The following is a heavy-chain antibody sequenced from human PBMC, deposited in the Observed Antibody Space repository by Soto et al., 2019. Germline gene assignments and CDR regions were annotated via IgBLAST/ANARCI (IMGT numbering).Heavy chain of an antibody. CDR1: GFTFSSTA. Sequence: GGSLRLSCAASGFTFSSTAMHWVRQAPGKGLEWVGVITSNENNKYYADSVKGRFAISRDNSKNTLYLQMNSLRAEDTAVYYCARDLEPYYYYGMDVWGQGTTVTVSS. CDR2: ITSNENNK. J-gene: IGHJ6*02. V-gene: IGHV3-30*09. CDR3: ARDLEPYYYYGMDV.